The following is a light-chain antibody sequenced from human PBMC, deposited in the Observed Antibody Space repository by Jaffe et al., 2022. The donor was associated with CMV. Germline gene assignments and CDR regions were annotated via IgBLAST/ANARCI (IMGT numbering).Light chain of an antibody. Sequence: DIQMTQSPSTLSASVGDRVTITCRASQSISAWLAWYQQKPGKAPNLLIFKASSLESGVPSRFSGSGYGTEFTLTISSLQPDDFATYYCQQYNSYPLTFGQGTRLEIK. J-gene: IGKJ5*01. CDR2: KAS. CDR3: QQYNSYPLT. V-gene: IGKV1-5*03. CDR1: QSISAW.